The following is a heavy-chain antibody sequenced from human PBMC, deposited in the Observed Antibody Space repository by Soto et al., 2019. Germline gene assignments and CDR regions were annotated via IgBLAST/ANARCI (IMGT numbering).Heavy chain of an antibody. CDR3: AKSPGGMATISAAFDY. Sequence: GGSLRLSCAASGFTFSSYAMSWVRQAPGKGLEWVSAISGSGGSTYYADSVKGRFTISRDNSKNTLYLQMNSLRAEDTAVYYCAKSPGGMATISAAFDYWGQGTLVTV. J-gene: IGHJ4*02. V-gene: IGHV3-23*01. CDR1: GFTFSSYA. D-gene: IGHD5-12*01. CDR2: ISGSGGST.